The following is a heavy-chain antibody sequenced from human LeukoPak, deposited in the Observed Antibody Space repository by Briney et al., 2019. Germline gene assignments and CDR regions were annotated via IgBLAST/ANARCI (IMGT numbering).Heavy chain of an antibody. D-gene: IGHD6-25*01. V-gene: IGHV4-31*03. J-gene: IGHJ3*02. CDR1: GGSISSGGYY. CDR3: ARGSAHNAFDI. Sequence: SQTLSLTCTVSGGSISSGGYYWSWIGQHPGKGLEWIGYIYYSGSTYYNPSLKSRVTISVDTSKNQFSLKLSSVTAADTAVYYCARGSAHNAFDIWGQGTMVTVSS. CDR2: IYYSGST.